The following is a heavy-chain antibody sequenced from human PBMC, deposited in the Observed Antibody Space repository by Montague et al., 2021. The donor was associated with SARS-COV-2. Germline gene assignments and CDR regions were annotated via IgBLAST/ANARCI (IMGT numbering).Heavy chain of an antibody. V-gene: IGHV4-61*08. Sequence: SETLSLTCTVSGDSVSSCAYYWSWNRQPPGKGLVWIAYIYYSGNTYTTHKPPLDIRVSISVDTSKNQPTLKLTSGSAADTAVYYRARAYFDISGVGWIDPWGQGTLVIVSS. CDR2: IYYSGNTYT. CDR3: ARAYFDISGVGWIDP. J-gene: IGHJ5*02. D-gene: IGHD3-9*01. CDR1: GDSVSSCAYY.